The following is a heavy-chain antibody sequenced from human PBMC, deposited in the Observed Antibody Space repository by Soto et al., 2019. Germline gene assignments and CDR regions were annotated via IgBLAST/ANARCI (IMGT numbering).Heavy chain of an antibody. CDR3: ARRRIMLFAPHLDV. CDR2: IKPDGSEK. V-gene: IGHV3-7*01. CDR1: GFAFRTYW. J-gene: IGHJ6*02. Sequence: GGSLRLSCSASGFAFRTYWMSWVRQAPGKGLEWVANIKPDGSEKPYADSVKGRFTISRDNAKNSLYLQMSSLRAEDTAVYYSARRRIMLFAPHLDVWGQGTTVTVSS. D-gene: IGHD2-8*01.